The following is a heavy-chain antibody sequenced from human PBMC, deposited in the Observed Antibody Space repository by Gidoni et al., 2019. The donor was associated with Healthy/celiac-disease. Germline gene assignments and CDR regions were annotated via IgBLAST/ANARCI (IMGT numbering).Heavy chain of an antibody. V-gene: IGHV1-69*01. CDR3: ARGSRCGGDCYSRFDY. D-gene: IGHD2-21*02. Sequence: QVQLVQSGAEVKKPGSSVKVSCKDSGGTFSSYAISWVRQAPGQGLEWMGGIIPIFGTANFAQKFQGRVTITADESTSTAYMELSSLRSEDTAVYYCARGSRCGGDCYSRFDYWGQGTLVTVSS. CDR1: GGTFSSYA. J-gene: IGHJ4*02. CDR2: IIPIFGTA.